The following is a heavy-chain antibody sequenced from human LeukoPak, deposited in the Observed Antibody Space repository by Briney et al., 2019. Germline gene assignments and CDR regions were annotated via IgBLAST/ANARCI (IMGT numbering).Heavy chain of an antibody. Sequence: SVKVSCKASGYTFTSYDINWVRQATGQGLEWMGWMNPNSGNTGYAQKFQGRVTMTRNTSISTAYMELSSLRSEDTAVYYCARTMYYYDSGSYQTLFGYWGQGTLVTVSS. V-gene: IGHV1-8*01. D-gene: IGHD3-10*01. CDR1: GYTFTSYD. J-gene: IGHJ4*02. CDR3: ARTMYYYDSGSYQTLFGY. CDR2: MNPNSGNT.